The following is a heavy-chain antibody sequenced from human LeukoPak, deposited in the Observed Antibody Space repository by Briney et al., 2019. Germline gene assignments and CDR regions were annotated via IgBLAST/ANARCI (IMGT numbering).Heavy chain of an antibody. Sequence: GGSLRLSCAASGFTFSSYRMNWVRQAPGKGLEWVSSISSSSSYISYADSVKGRFTISRDNAKNSLYLQMNSLRAEDTAVYYCARGGDYGFFYFDYWGQGTLVTVSS. D-gene: IGHD4-17*01. CDR2: ISSSSSYI. CDR3: ARGGDYGFFYFDY. CDR1: GFTFSSYR. V-gene: IGHV3-21*01. J-gene: IGHJ4*02.